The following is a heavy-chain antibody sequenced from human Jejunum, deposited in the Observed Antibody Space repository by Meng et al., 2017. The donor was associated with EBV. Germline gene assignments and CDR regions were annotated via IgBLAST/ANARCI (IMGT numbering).Heavy chain of an antibody. CDR3: ARVVDYYERSGYPDF. V-gene: IGHV4-61*01. CDR2: IYYSGNT. D-gene: IGHD3-22*01. J-gene: IGHJ4*02. CDR1: GGSVSTASYD. Sequence: VHLQESGPGLVKPSEHLSLTCTVSGGSVSTASYDWSWIRQSPGKGLEWIGYIYYSGNTNYNPSLKSRATITVDTSKNQFSLKLSSVTAADTAVYYCARVVDYYERSGYPDFWGQGTLVTVSS.